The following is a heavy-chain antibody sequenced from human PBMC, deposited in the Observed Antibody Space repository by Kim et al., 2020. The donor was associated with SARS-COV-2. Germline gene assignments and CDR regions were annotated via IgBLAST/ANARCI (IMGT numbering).Heavy chain of an antibody. CDR3: ASPATLYGSGSYFGY. J-gene: IGHJ4*02. D-gene: IGHD3-10*01. Sequence: PSLKSRVTISVDTSKNQFSLKLSSVTAADTAVYYCASPATLYGSGSYFGYWGQGTLVTVSS. V-gene: IGHV4-34*01.